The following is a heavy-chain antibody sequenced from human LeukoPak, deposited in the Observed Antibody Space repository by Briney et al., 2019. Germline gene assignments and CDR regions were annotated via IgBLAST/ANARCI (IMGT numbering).Heavy chain of an antibody. CDR1: GYSFTNYW. Sequence: GESLKISCKGSGYSFTNYWFGWVRQMPGKGLEWMGIIYPGDSNTRYSPSFQGQVTISADKSITTAYLQWSSLKASDTAIYYCARGPYCSSTSCYSPYYSYYMDVWGKGTTVTVS. D-gene: IGHD2-2*01. V-gene: IGHV5-51*01. J-gene: IGHJ6*03. CDR2: IYPGDSNT. CDR3: ARGPYCSSTSCYSPYYSYYMDV.